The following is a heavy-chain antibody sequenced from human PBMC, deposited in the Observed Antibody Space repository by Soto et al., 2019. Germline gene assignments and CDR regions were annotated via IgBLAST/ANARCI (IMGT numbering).Heavy chain of an antibody. Sequence: QVQLQESGPGLVKPSQTLSLTCTVSGGSISSGGYYWSWIRQHPGKGLEWIGYIYYSGSTYYNPSLKSRVTMSVDTSKNQSSLKLSSVTAADTSVYYCARTYYDFWFDPWGQGTLVTVSS. D-gene: IGHD3-3*01. CDR3: ARTYYDFWFDP. CDR1: GGSISSGGYY. V-gene: IGHV4-31*03. CDR2: IYYSGST. J-gene: IGHJ5*02.